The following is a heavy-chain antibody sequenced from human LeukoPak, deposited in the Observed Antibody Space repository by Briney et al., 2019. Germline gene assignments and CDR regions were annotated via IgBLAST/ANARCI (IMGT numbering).Heavy chain of an antibody. Sequence: GGSLRLSCAASGFTFSSYAMSWVRQAPGKGLEWVSIISGTGDNTYYADSVKGRFTISRDNSKNTLYLQMDSLRTEDTAVYYCAKRIDRFALDYWGQGTLLIVSS. CDR3: AKRIDRFALDY. V-gene: IGHV3-23*01. CDR2: ISGTGDNT. D-gene: IGHD3-9*01. J-gene: IGHJ4*02. CDR1: GFTFSSYA.